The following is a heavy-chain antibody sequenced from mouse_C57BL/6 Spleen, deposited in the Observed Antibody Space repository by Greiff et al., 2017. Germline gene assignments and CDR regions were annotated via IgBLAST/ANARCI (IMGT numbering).Heavy chain of an antibody. CDR2: IDPADGET. Sequence: VQLQQSGAELVKPGASVKLSCKASGFNITDYCMHWVKQRTEQGLEWIGGIDPADGETKYNPKFKGKATLTADTSSNTAYLQLSSLTSEDTAVYYCAISVCGSRGNFWGQGTTLTVSS. CDR3: AISVCGSRGNF. V-gene: IGHV14-2*01. CDR1: GFNITDYC. D-gene: IGHD1-1*01. J-gene: IGHJ2*01.